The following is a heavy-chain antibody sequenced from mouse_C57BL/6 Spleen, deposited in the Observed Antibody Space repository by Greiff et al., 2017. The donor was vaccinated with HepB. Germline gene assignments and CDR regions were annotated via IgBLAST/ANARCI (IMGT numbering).Heavy chain of an antibody. CDR1: GYTFTSYG. Sequence: VQLLQSGAELARPGASVKLSCKASGYTFTSYGISWVKQRTGQGLEWIGEIYPRSGNTYYNEKFKGKATLTADKSSSKVYMELRTLTSEDTAVYFYARRDYGSWDYWGQGTTLTVST. J-gene: IGHJ2*01. CDR3: ARRDYGSWDY. D-gene: IGHD1-1*01. CDR2: IYPRSGNT. V-gene: IGHV1-81*01.